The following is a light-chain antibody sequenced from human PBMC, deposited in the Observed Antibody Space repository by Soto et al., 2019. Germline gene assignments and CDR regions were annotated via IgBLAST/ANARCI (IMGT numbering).Light chain of an antibody. CDR2: DAS. Sequence: DSPMTASPSALSSSLGDRVTITYRASQSISSWLAWYQQKPGKAPKLLIYDASSLESGVPSRFSGSGSGTEFTLTISSLQPDDFATYYCQQYNSYSITFGQGTRPEIK. CDR1: QSISSW. V-gene: IGKV1-5*01. CDR3: QQYNSYSIT. J-gene: IGKJ5*01.